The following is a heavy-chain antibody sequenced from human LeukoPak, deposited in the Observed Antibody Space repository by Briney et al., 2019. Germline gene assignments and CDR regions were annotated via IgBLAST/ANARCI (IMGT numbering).Heavy chain of an antibody. CDR1: KFTFSNYG. Sequence: GGSLRLTCTASKFTFSNYGMQWVRQAPGKGLEWVAVISSDGGTKYYADSVKGRFTLSRDNSRNTLDLQMNSLGPEDTAVYYCAKEYDSGGYGAYFDYWGQGTLVTVSS. D-gene: IGHD3-10*01. CDR2: ISSDGGTK. V-gene: IGHV3-30*18. CDR3: AKEYDSGGYGAYFDY. J-gene: IGHJ4*02.